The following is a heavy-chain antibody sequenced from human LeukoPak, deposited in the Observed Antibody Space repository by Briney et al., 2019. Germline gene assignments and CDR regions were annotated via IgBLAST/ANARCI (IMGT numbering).Heavy chain of an antibody. CDR3: ARDQWLLRGGDHDAFDI. CDR1: GGSISTTHW. D-gene: IGHD6-19*01. CDR2: IFHSGTT. V-gene: IGHV4-4*02. Sequence: SETLSLTCAVSGGSISTTHWWSWVRQPPGKGLEWIGEIFHSGTTNYNPSLKSRVTISIDKSNNQFSLKLSSVTAADTAVYYCARDQWLLRGGDHDAFDIWGRGTMVTVSS. J-gene: IGHJ3*02.